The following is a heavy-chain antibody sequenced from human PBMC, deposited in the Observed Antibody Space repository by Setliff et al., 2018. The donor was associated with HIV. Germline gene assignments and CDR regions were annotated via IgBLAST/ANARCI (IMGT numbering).Heavy chain of an antibody. CDR1: SGYIRSYY. CDR3: ARDVTYYYDSGGRDYYGMYV. Sequence: SETLSLTCTVSSGYIRSYYWSWIRQPQGKGLEWIGYIYSSGSTNYKPSLKSRVTISVDTSKNQFSLKLSSVTAADTAVYYCARDVTYYYDSGGRDYYGMYVWGQGTTVTVSS. CDR2: IYSSGST. V-gene: IGHV4-59*01. D-gene: IGHD3-22*01. J-gene: IGHJ6*02.